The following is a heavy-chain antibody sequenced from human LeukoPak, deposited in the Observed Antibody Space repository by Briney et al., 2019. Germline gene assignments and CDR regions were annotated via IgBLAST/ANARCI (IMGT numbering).Heavy chain of an antibody. CDR3: ARADGSGSPLDY. Sequence: SETLSITCGVSVGAFSRGGYSLSCIWLPPAKSLEWIGYIYHSGSTYYNPSLKSRVTISVDRSKNQFSLKLSSVTAADTAVYYCARADGSGSPLDYWGQGTLVTVSS. CDR1: VGAFSRGGYS. V-gene: IGHV4-30-2*01. J-gene: IGHJ4*02. D-gene: IGHD3-10*01. CDR2: IYHSGST.